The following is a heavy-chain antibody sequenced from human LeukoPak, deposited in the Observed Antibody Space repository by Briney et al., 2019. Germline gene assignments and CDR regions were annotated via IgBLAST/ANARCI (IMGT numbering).Heavy chain of an antibody. CDR3: ARVRGSTVVTPTSYYFDY. CDR1: GFTFDDYA. V-gene: IGHV3-20*01. J-gene: IGHJ4*02. CDR2: INWNAGST. D-gene: IGHD4-23*01. Sequence: GGSLRLSCAASGFTFDDYAMTWLRQVPGKGLEWVSGINWNAGSTGYADSVKGRFTVYRDNAKNSLYLQMNSLRAEDTALYHCARVRGSTVVTPTSYYFDYWGQGTLVTVSS.